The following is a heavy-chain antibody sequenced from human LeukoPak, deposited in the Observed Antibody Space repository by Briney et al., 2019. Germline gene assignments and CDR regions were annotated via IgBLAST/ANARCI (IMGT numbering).Heavy chain of an antibody. CDR1: GGSITTSSYY. CDR3: ARAGLETYYGKSYFDY. CDR2: IYYSGST. D-gene: IGHD3-10*01. V-gene: IGHV4-39*01. Sequence: KPSETLSLTCTVSGGSITTSSYYWGWIRQPPGKGLEWIGIIYYSGSTYYNPSLKGRVTISVDTSKNQFSLKLSSVTAADTAVYYCARAGLETYYGKSYFDYWGQGTLVTVSS. J-gene: IGHJ4*02.